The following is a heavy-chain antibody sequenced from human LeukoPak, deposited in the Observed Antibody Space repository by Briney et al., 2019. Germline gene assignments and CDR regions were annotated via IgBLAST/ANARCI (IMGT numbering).Heavy chain of an antibody. D-gene: IGHD3-10*01. CDR2: INQDGSET. Sequence: GGSLRLSCAASGFTFSSYWMGWVRQAPGKGLEWVANINQDGSETYYVDSVEGRITISRDNAKNSLYLQMNSLRAEDTAVYFCAKSNAARDASGSDYWGQGTLVTVPS. CDR3: AKSNAARDASGSDY. J-gene: IGHJ4*02. V-gene: IGHV3-7*01. CDR1: GFTFSSYW.